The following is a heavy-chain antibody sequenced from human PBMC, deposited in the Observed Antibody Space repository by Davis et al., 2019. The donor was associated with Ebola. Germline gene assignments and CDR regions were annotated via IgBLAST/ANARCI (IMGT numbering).Heavy chain of an antibody. Sequence: PSETLSLTCTVSGGSISSGGYYLSWLRQHPGKGLEWIGYIYYSGSTYYNPSLKSRVTISVDTSKNQFSLKLSSVTAADTAVYYCARLFAAAGTIGMDVWGQGTTVTVSS. CDR1: GGSISSGGYY. V-gene: IGHV4-31*03. J-gene: IGHJ6*02. D-gene: IGHD6-13*01. CDR2: IYYSGST. CDR3: ARLFAAAGTIGMDV.